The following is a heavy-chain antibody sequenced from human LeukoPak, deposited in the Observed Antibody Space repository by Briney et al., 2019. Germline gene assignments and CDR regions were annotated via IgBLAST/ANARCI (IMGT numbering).Heavy chain of an antibody. J-gene: IGHJ6*02. Sequence: GGSLRLSCAASGITFSSYAMSWVRQAPGKGLEWVSAISGSGGSTYYADSVKGRFTISRDNSKNTLYLQMNSLRAEDTAVYYCAKAIYSSSRMDVWGQGTTVTVSS. CDR3: AKAIYSSSRMDV. CDR1: GITFSSYA. D-gene: IGHD6-13*01. CDR2: ISGSGGST. V-gene: IGHV3-23*01.